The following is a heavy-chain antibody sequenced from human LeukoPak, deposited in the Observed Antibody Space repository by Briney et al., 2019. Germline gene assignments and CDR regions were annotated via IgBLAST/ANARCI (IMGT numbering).Heavy chain of an antibody. V-gene: IGHV4-59*08. CDR2: IYSSGST. CDR3: ARRPTGDPKFDY. CDR1: GGSISNYF. D-gene: IGHD7-27*01. J-gene: IGHJ4*02. Sequence: SETLSLTCSVSGGSISNYFWTWIRQPPGKGLEWIGYIYSSGSTYYNPSLKSRVTISLDTSKNRFSLKLSTVTAADTAVYYCARRPTGDPKFDYWGQGALVTVSS.